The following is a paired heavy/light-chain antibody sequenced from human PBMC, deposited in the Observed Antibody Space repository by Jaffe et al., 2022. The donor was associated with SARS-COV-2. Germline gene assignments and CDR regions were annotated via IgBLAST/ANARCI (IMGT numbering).Heavy chain of an antibody. V-gene: IGHV3-7*01. D-gene: IGHD4-17*01. CDR3: ARGPHYGDYTDFFDR. J-gene: IGHJ4*02. CDR1: GFTFSRHW. CDR2: VRQGGSEK. Sequence: EVQLVESGGALVQPGGSLRLSCAASGFTFSRHWMSWVRQAPGKGLEWVATVRQGGSEKYYVDSVKGRFTVSRDDAKNSLFLQMNSLRVEDTALYYCARGPHYGDYTDFFDRWGQGALVTVSS.
Light chain of an antibody. CDR3: MQSLPYAGVT. CDR1: QSLLHSNGHHY. CDR2: VTS. J-gene: IGKJ3*01. V-gene: IGKV2-28*01. Sequence: DIVMTQSPLFLPVTPGEPASISCRSSQSLLHSNGHHYLDWYLQKPGQSPQLLIFVTSSRAPGVPDRFSGGGSGTDFTLKISRVEAEDVGVYYCMQSLPYAGVTFGPGTKVAIK.